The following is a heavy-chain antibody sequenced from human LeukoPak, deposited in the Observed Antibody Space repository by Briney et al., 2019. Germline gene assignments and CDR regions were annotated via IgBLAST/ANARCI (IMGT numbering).Heavy chain of an antibody. V-gene: IGHV1-2*02. J-gene: IGHJ4*02. CDR1: GYTFTGYY. Sequence: ASLKVSCKASGYTFTGYYMHWVRQAPGQGLEWMGWINPNSSGTNYAQKFQGRVTMTRDTSISTAYMELSRLRSDDTAVYYCARAAEMATIGMNYWGQGTLVTVSS. CDR2: INPNSSGT. D-gene: IGHD5-24*01. CDR3: ARAAEMATIGMNY.